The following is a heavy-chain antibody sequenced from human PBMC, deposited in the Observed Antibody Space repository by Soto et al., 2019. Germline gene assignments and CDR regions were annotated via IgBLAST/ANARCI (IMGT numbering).Heavy chain of an antibody. CDR2: ISYDGSNK. Sequence: PGGSLRLSCAASGFTFSSYAMRWVRQAPGKGLEWVAVISYDGSNKYYADSVKGRFTISRDNSKNTLYLQMNSLRAEDTAVYYCARSMLYAHYFDYWGQGTLVTVSS. V-gene: IGHV3-30-3*01. J-gene: IGHJ4*02. CDR3: ARSMLYAHYFDY. CDR1: GFTFSSYA. D-gene: IGHD2-8*01.